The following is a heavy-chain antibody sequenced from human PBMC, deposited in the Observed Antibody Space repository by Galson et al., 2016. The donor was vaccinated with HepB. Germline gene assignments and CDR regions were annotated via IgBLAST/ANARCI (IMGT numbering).Heavy chain of an antibody. CDR3: ARVGGSLGHRYEAFVI. D-gene: IGHD3-10*01. CDR1: GYTFIDYA. J-gene: IGHJ3*02. V-gene: IGHV1-3*04. CDR2: INTDNDNT. Sequence: SVKVSCKASGYTFIDYAIHWVRLAPGQGLEWMGWINTDNDNTKYSQKFQGRVTFTRDTYASTASMELSRLTSEDTAVYYCARVGGSLGHRYEAFVIWGQGTLVTVSS.